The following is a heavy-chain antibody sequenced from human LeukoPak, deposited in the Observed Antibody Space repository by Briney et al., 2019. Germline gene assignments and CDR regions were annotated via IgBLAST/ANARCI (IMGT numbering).Heavy chain of an antibody. CDR2: INHSGST. CDR3: ARGASAYYYGSGSYRFACFDY. Sequence: SETLSLTCAVYGGSFSGYYWSWIRQPPGKGLEWIGEINHSGSTNYNPSLKSRVTISVDTSKNQFSLKLSSVTAADTAVYYCARGASAYYYGSGSYRFACFDYWGQGTLVTVSS. J-gene: IGHJ4*02. V-gene: IGHV4-34*01. D-gene: IGHD3-10*01. CDR1: GGSFSGYY.